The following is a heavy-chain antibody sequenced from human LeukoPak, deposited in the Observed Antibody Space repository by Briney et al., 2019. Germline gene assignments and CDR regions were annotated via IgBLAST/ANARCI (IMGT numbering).Heavy chain of an antibody. J-gene: IGHJ4*02. CDR2: INPSGGST. CDR1: GYTFTSYY. V-gene: IGHV1-46*01. D-gene: IGHD6-6*01. CDR3: ARYPTPSIAATFPAYYFDY. Sequence: ASVKVSCKASGYTFTSYYMHWVRQAPGQGLEWMGIINPSGGSTSYAQKFQGRVTMTRDMSTSTVYMELSSLRSEDTAVYYCARYPTPSIAATFPAYYFDYWGRGTLVTVSS.